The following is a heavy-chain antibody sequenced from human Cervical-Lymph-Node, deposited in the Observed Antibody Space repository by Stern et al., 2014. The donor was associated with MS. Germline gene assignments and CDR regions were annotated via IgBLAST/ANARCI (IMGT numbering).Heavy chain of an antibody. CDR3: AGGTYSSSSY. CDR2: VSYDGSNT. J-gene: IGHJ4*02. V-gene: IGHV3-30*03. Sequence: VHLVESGGGVVQPGRSLRLSCEASGFNFRSFVMHWVRQAPGKGLEWVALVSYDGSNTYYADSARGRVTISRDNSKNTLYLQMDTLRVDDTAVYFCAGGTYSSSSYWGQGILVTVSS. D-gene: IGHD6-6*01. CDR1: GFNFRSFV.